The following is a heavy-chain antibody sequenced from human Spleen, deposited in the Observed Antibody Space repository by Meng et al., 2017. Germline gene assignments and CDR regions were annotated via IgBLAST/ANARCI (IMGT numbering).Heavy chain of an antibody. CDR1: GYIFTSYE. V-gene: IGHV1-18*01. Sequence: VQLGPSGADEKKPGAAVKVSCKASGYIFTSYESIWVRQAPGQGIEWMGWISAYKGNTNYAQKLQGRVTMTTDTYKSTAYMELRSLRSDDTAVYYCARDTSGQWLDPFDYWGQGTLVTVSS. CDR3: ARDTSGQWLDPFDY. J-gene: IGHJ4*02. CDR2: ISAYKGNT. D-gene: IGHD6-19*01.